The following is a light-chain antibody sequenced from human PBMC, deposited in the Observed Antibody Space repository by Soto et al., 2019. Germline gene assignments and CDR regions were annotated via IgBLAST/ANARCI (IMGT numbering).Light chain of an antibody. Sequence: QSVLTQPPSVSGAPGQGVTISCTGSSSNIGAGYDVHWYQQLPGTAPKLLIYGNSNRPSGVPDRFSGSKSGTSASLAITGLQAEDEAEYYCQSYDSSHVVFGGGTKLTVL. J-gene: IGLJ2*01. CDR3: QSYDSSHVV. CDR1: SSNIGAGYD. CDR2: GNS. V-gene: IGLV1-40*01.